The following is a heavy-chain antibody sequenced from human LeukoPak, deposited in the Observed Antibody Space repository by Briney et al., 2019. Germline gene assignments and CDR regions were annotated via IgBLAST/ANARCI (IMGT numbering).Heavy chain of an antibody. Sequence: ASVKVSCKASGYTFTSYDIHWVRQAPGQGLEWMGIVRPSTGSTSFTQKFQGRVTMTSDTSTRTVYMELSSLRSEDTAVYYCAREWGLRLAVNPKGMDVWGQGTTVIVSS. CDR3: AREWGLRLAVNPKGMDV. CDR1: GYTFTSYD. CDR2: VRPSTGST. D-gene: IGHD6-19*01. J-gene: IGHJ6*02. V-gene: IGHV1-46*01.